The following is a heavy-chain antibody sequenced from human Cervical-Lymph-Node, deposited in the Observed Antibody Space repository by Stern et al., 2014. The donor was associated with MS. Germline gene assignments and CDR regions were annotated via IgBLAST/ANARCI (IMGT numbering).Heavy chain of an antibody. D-gene: IGHD6-6*01. CDR1: GYTFTAYY. Sequence: MQLVESGAELKKPGASVKVSCKASGYTFTAYYLHWVRQAPGQGLEWMGWITPDSGGTKIAQKFQGRVTMTRDTSINTVYMELITLRSDDTAVYFCARLLSMARNGVDVWGQGTTVTVSS. V-gene: IGHV1-2*02. J-gene: IGHJ6*02. CDR2: ITPDSGGT. CDR3: ARLLSMARNGVDV.